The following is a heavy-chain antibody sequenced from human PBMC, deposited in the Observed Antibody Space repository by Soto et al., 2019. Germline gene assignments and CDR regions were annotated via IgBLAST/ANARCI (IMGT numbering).Heavy chain of an antibody. D-gene: IGHD6-13*01. V-gene: IGHV4-39*01. CDR2: IYYSGST. CDR1: GGSISSSSYY. CDR3: ARNSYSSSWYEYNWFDP. Sequence: SETLSLTCTVSGGSISSSSYYWGWIRQPPGKGLEWIGSIYYSGSTYYNPSLKSRVTISVDTSKNQFSLKLSSVTAADTAVYYCARNSYSSSWYEYNWFDPWGQGTLVTVS. J-gene: IGHJ5*02.